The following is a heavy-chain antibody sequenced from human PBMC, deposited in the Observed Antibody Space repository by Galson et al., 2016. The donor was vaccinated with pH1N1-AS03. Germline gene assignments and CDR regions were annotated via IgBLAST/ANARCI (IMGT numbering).Heavy chain of an antibody. J-gene: IGHJ4*02. D-gene: IGHD2-2*01. V-gene: IGHV3-15*01. CDR2: IKSKTDGGTI. CDR1: GFTFNNAW. CDR3: TATYCSSRDYRYYY. Sequence: SLRLSCAASGFTFNNAWMSWVRQAPGKGLEWVGRIKSKTDGGTIDYAAPAKGRFTISRHDSIDTLFLQMSSLKTEDTAVYYCTATYCSSRDYRYYYWGLGTLVTVSS.